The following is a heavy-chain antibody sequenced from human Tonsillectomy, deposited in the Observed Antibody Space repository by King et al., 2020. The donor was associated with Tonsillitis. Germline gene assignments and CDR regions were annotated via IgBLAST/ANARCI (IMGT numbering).Heavy chain of an antibody. CDR1: GFTFSRNA. D-gene: IGHD6-19*01. V-gene: IGHV3-23*04. CDR3: AKDYSGSHY. Sequence: VQLVESGGGLVQPGGSLRLSCAASGFTFSRNAMSWVRQAPGKGLEWVSGISGRGGSTSYADSVKGRFTISRDNSKNTVYLQMNSLRAEDTAIYYCAKDYSGSHYWGQGTLVTVSS. CDR2: ISGRGGST. J-gene: IGHJ4*02.